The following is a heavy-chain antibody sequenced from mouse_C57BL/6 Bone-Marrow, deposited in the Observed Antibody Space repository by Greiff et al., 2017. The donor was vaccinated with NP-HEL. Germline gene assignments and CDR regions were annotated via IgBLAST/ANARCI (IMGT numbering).Heavy chain of an antibody. Sequence: EVQLQQSGPELVKPGASVKISCKASGYTFTDYYMNWVKQSHGKSLEWIGDINPNNGGTSYNQKFKGKATLTVDKSSSTAYMELRSLTSEDSAVYYCARGWLLTDWYFDVWGTGTTVTVSS. CDR1: GYTFTDYY. CDR2: INPNNGGT. J-gene: IGHJ1*03. CDR3: ARGWLLTDWYFDV. D-gene: IGHD2-3*01. V-gene: IGHV1-26*01.